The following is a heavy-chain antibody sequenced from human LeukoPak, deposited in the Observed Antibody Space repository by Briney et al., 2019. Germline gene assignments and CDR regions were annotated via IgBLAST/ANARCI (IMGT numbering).Heavy chain of an antibody. D-gene: IGHD4-17*01. Sequence: GGSLRLSCAASEFTFSSYAMSWVRQAPGKGLEWVSAISGSGGSTYYADSVKGRFTISRDNSKNTLYLQMNSLRAEDTAVYYCAHKETTALARYWGQGTLVSVSS. CDR3: AHKETTALARY. J-gene: IGHJ4*02. CDR1: EFTFSSYA. V-gene: IGHV3-23*01. CDR2: ISGSGGST.